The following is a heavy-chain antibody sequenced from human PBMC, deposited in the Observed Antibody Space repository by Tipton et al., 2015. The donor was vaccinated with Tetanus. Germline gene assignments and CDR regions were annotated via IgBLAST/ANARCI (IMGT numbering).Heavy chain of an antibody. Sequence: QVQLVQSGPEVRKPGASVRVSCTLSGYYLTNYGISWVRQAPGQGLEWVGWISPFTGDTEYAQNLQDRLILATDTSTATAYVEVRSLTSDDTAVYYCARDRAVPVQAYGTDVWGQGTSVTVSS. CDR1: GYYLTNYG. D-gene: IGHD6-19*01. J-gene: IGHJ6*02. CDR2: ISPFTGDT. CDR3: ARDRAVPVQAYGTDV. V-gene: IGHV1-18*01.